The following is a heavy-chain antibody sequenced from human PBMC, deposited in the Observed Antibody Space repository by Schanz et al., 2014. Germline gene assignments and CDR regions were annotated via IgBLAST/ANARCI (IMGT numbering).Heavy chain of an antibody. CDR2: IGGSGDST. CDR3: AKDHAGSDILTALGN. CDR1: EFSFSSFG. Sequence: EVQLVESGGGLVQPGGSLRLSCVASEFSFSSFGMNWVRQAPGKGLEWVSGIGGSGDSTHYADSVKGRFIISRDNSKNTLYLQVNSLRAEDTAVYYCAKDHAGSDILTALGNWGQGTLVTVSS. V-gene: IGHV3-23*04. J-gene: IGHJ4*02. D-gene: IGHD3-9*01.